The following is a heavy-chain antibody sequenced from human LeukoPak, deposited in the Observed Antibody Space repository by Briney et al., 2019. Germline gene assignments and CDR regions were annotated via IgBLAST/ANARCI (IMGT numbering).Heavy chain of an antibody. CDR3: AKDTGPAAGITADY. CDR2: IRGSDDST. J-gene: IGHJ4*02. D-gene: IGHD6-13*01. V-gene: IGHV3-23*01. Sequence: GGSLRLSCAASEFTFSSYTMTWVRQAPRKGLEWVSTIRGSDDSTYYADSVKGRFTISRDNSKNTLYLQMNSLRAEDTAIYYCAKDTGPAAGITADYWGQGTLVTVSS. CDR1: EFTFSSYT.